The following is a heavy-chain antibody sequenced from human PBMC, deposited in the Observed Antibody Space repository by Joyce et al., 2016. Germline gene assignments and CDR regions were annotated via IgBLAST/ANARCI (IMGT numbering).Heavy chain of an antibody. CDR1: GYTFTSYD. J-gene: IGHJ5*02. CDR3: ARERNFGNLSFDP. V-gene: IGHV1-8*01. D-gene: IGHD4-23*01. CDR2: MNPNSGDT. Sequence: QVQLVQSGAEVKKPGASVKVSCKASGYTFTSYDITWVRQATGQGLEWMKWMNPNSGDTGYAQKFQGRVTLTRNTSVSTAYMELSSLRSEDTAVYYCARERNFGNLSFDPWGQGTLVTVSS.